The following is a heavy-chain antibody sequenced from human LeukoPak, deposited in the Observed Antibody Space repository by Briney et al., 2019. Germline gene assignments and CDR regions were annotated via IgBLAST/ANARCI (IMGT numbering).Heavy chain of an antibody. V-gene: IGHV1-18*01. Sequence: ASVKLSCKASVYTFTSYGFSWVRQAPGQGLEWMGWISAYNGNTNYAQKLQGRVTMTTDTSTSTAYMELRSLRSDDTAVYYCARDRVLAAAGVNWFDPWGQGTLVTVSS. CDR1: VYTFTSYG. CDR2: ISAYNGNT. J-gene: IGHJ5*02. D-gene: IGHD6-13*01. CDR3: ARDRVLAAAGVNWFDP.